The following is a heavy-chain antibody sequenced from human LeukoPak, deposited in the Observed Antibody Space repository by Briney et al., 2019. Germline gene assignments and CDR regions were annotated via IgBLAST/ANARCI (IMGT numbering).Heavy chain of an antibody. Sequence: GGSLRLSCAASGFTFSSYAMSWVRQAPGKGLEWVSAISGSGGSTYYADSVKGRFTISRDNSKNTLYLQMNSLRAEDTAVYYCANSGSPLIVGATTLDYWGQGTLVTVSS. V-gene: IGHV3-23*01. CDR3: ANSGSPLIVGATTLDY. J-gene: IGHJ4*02. D-gene: IGHD1-26*01. CDR2: ISGSGGST. CDR1: GFTFSSYA.